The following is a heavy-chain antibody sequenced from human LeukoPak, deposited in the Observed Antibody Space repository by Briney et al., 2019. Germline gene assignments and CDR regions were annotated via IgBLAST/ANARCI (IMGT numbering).Heavy chain of an antibody. Sequence: SETLSLTCTVSGGSISSYYWSWIRQPPGKGLEWSGYIYYSGSTNYNPSLKSRVTISVDTSKNQFSLKLSSVTAADTAVYYCARLAFGELAFDYWGQGTLVTASS. CDR2: IYYSGST. J-gene: IGHJ4*02. V-gene: IGHV4-59*01. CDR1: GGSISSYY. D-gene: IGHD3-10*01. CDR3: ARLAFGELAFDY.